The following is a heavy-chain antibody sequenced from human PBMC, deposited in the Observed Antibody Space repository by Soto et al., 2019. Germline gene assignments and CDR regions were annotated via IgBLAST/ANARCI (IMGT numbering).Heavy chain of an antibody. CDR2: ISGSGSTI. Sequence: GGSLRLACAASGFTFSDYYMSWIRQAPGKGLEWVSYISGSGSTIYYADSVKGRFTISRDNAKNTLYLQMNSLRAEDTAVYYCAKDSTSYGTLYFDYWGQGTLVTVSS. CDR1: GFTFSDYY. J-gene: IGHJ4*02. D-gene: IGHD5-18*01. CDR3: AKDSTSYGTLYFDY. V-gene: IGHV3-11*01.